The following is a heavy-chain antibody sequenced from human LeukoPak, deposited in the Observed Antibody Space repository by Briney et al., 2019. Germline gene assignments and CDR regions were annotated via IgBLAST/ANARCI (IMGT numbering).Heavy chain of an antibody. CDR3: AKRPRGNYLDPFDY. J-gene: IGHJ4*02. CDR2: ISGSGGST. CDR1: GFTFSSYA. D-gene: IGHD3-10*01. V-gene: IGHV3-23*01. Sequence: GESLRLSCAASGFTFSSYAMSWVRQAPGKGLEWVSGISGSGGSTYYADSVKGRFTIPRDNSKNRLYLQMNSLRAEDPAVYYCAKRPRGNYLDPFDYWGLGTLVTVSS.